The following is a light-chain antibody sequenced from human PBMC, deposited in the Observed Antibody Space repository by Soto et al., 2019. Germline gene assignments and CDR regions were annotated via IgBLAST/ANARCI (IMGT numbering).Light chain of an antibody. CDR2: GAS. CDR3: QHYGSALPIT. J-gene: IGKJ3*01. Sequence: EIVLTQSPGTLSLSPGKRATLSCRASQTISSTYLAWNQQRPGQAPRLLIYGASSRATGIPDRFSGRGSGTDFALTNSRLEPEDFAVYYCQHYGSALPITFGPGTKVDIK. CDR1: QTISSTY. V-gene: IGKV3-20*01.